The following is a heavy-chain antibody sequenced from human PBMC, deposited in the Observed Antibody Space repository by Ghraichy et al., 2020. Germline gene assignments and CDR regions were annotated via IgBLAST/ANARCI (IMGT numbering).Heavy chain of an antibody. CDR2: ISAYNGNT. CDR1: GYTFTSYG. V-gene: IGHV1-18*01. Sequence: ASVKVSCKASGYTFTSYGISWVRQAPGQGLEWMGWISAYNGNTNYAQKLQGRVTMTTDTSTSTAYMELRSLRSDDTAVYYCARERNILTGSHPHNWFDPWGQGTLVTVSS. J-gene: IGHJ5*02. D-gene: IGHD3-9*01. CDR3: ARERNILTGSHPHNWFDP.